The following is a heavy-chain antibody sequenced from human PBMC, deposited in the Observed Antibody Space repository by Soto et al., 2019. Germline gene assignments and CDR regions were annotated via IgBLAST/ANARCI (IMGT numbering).Heavy chain of an antibody. CDR3: ARGLQLELLNRAFDI. Sequence: SVKVSCKVSGYPLTELSMHWVRQAPGKGLEWMGGFDPEDGETIYAQKFQGRVTMTEDTSTDTAYMELSSLRSEDTAVYYCARGLQLELLNRAFDISGQATRVTV. J-gene: IGHJ3*02. D-gene: IGHD1-26*01. CDR2: FDPEDGET. CDR1: GYPLTELS. V-gene: IGHV1-24*01.